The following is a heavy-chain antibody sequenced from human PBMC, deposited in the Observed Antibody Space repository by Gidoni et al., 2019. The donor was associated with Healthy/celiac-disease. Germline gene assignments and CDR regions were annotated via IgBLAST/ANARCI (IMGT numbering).Heavy chain of an antibody. V-gene: IGHV3-7*01. CDR2: IKQDGSEK. CDR3: ARVLSPGEDQGWFDP. Sequence: EVQLVESGGGLVQPGGSLRLSCAASGFTFSSYWMSWVRQAPGKGLEWVANIKQDGSEKYYVDSVKGRFTISRDNAKNSLYLQMNSLRAEDTAVYYCARVLSPGEDQGWFDPWGQGTLVTVSS. D-gene: IGHD3-16*01. CDR1: GFTFSSYW. J-gene: IGHJ5*02.